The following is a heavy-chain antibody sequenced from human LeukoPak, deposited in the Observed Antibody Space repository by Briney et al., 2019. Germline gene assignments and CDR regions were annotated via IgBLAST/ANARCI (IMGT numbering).Heavy chain of an antibody. CDR1: GGTFSSYA. CDR3: ARVESPILTGGDHDILIGYYPRYYYYGMDV. V-gene: IGHV1-69*04. Sequence: GASVKVSCKASGGTFSSYAISWVRQAPGQGLEWMGRIIPILGIANYAQKFQGRVTITADESTSTAYMELSSLRSEDTAVYYCARVESPILTGGDHDILIGYYPRYYYYGMDVWGQGTTVTVSS. D-gene: IGHD3-9*01. J-gene: IGHJ6*02. CDR2: IIPILGIA.